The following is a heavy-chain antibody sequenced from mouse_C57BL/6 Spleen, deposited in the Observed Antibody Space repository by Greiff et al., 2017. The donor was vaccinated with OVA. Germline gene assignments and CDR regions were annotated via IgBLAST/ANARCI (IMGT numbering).Heavy chain of an antibody. J-gene: IGHJ2*01. CDR1: GYSITSGYY. CDR2: ISYDGSN. Sequence: EVQLVESGPGLVKPSQSLSLTCSVTGYSITSGYYWNWIRQFPGNKLEWMGYISYDGSNNYNPSLKNRISITRDTSKNQFFLKLNSVTTEDTATYYCARGDYGMVYWGQGTTLTVSS. CDR3: ARGDYGMVY. D-gene: IGHD2-1*01. V-gene: IGHV3-6*01.